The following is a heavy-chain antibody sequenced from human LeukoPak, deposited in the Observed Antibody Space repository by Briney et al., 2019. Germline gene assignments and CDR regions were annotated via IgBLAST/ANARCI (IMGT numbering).Heavy chain of an antibody. J-gene: IGHJ3*02. D-gene: IGHD3-22*01. CDR1: GYTFTGYY. CDR2: INPNSGGT. V-gene: IGHV1-2*02. CDR3: ARARTIVVVDAFDI. Sequence: ASVKVSCKASGYTFTGYYMHWVRQAPGQGLEWMGWINPNSGGTNYAQKFQGRVTMTRDTSISTAYMELSRLRSDDTAVYYCARARTIVVVDAFDIWGQGTMVTVSS.